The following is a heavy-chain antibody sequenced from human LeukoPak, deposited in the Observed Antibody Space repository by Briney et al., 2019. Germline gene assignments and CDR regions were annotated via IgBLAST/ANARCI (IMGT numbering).Heavy chain of an antibody. CDR1: GDSISSSSYY. J-gene: IGHJ4*02. Sequence: SETLSLTCTVSGDSISSSSYYWVWLRQPPGKGLEWIATIHYTGSTYYNPSLKSRVTISVDTSKNQFSLKLSSVTAADTAMYYCARYWGPYDNSGAYFDYWGQGALVTVSS. V-gene: IGHV4-39*01. D-gene: IGHD3-22*01. CDR3: ARYWGPYDNSGAYFDY. CDR2: IHYTGST.